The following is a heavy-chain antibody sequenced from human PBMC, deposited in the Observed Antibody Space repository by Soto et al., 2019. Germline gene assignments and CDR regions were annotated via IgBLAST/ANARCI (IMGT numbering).Heavy chain of an antibody. J-gene: IGHJ6*02. CDR3: ARARDYDLLTAREYALDV. V-gene: IGHV1-69*01. D-gene: IGHD3-9*01. CDR1: GGSFSNYG. CDR2: IMPIFGTA. Sequence: QVQLVQSGAEVKKPGSSVRVSCKASGGSFSNYGITWVRQAPGQGPEWMGGIMPIFGTANYAQKFQGRVTISADELTSTASLELSSLSSDDTAVYLCARARDYDLLTAREYALDVWGQGTTVTVS.